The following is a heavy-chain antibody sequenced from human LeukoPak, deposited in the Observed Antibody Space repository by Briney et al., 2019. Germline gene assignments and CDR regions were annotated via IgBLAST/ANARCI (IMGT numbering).Heavy chain of an antibody. CDR3: AKGCSSTSCSMDV. V-gene: IGHV3-48*04. J-gene: IGHJ6*04. Sequence: GGSLRLSCAASGFTFSSYSMNWVRQAPGKGLEWVSYMSSSSSTIYYADSVKGRFTISRDNAKDSLYLQMNSLRAEDTAVYYCAKGCSSTSCSMDVWGKGTTVTVSS. CDR2: MSSSSSTI. D-gene: IGHD2-2*01. CDR1: GFTFSSYS.